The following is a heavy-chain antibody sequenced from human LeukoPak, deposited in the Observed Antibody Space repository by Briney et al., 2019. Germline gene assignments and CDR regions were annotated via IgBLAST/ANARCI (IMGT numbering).Heavy chain of an antibody. J-gene: IGHJ4*02. CDR2: IGAYNGNA. Sequence: ASVKVSCKASGYTFINYGITWVRQAPGQGLEWMGWIGAYNGNAYCGKKFQGRVTMTTDTSTNTAHMQLTSLRSDDTAIYYCARKGSGEEEDDYWGQGTLITVSS. CDR3: ARKGSGEEEDDY. CDR1: GYTFINYG. V-gene: IGHV1-18*01. D-gene: IGHD3-16*01.